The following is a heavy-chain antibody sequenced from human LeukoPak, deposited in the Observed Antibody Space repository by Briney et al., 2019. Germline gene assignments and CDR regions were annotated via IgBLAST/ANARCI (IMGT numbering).Heavy chain of an antibody. Sequence: GGSLRLSCAASGFTFSSYSMNWVRQAPGKGLEWVSYISSSSSTIYYADSVKGRFTISRDNAKNSLYLQMNSLRDEDTAVYYCARGLSLSSAWADYYFDYWGQGTLVTVSS. D-gene: IGHD6-19*01. CDR2: ISSSSSTI. CDR1: GFTFSSYS. V-gene: IGHV3-48*02. J-gene: IGHJ4*02. CDR3: ARGLSLSSAWADYYFDY.